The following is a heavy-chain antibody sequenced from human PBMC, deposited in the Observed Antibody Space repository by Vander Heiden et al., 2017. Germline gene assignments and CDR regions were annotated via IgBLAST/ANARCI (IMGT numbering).Heavy chain of an antibody. D-gene: IGHD3-16*01. CDR3: AKGRESRGAYRPFDF. Sequence: EVLLLESGGGLVQPGESLRLSSSSFGFTFSTYAMSWVRQAPGKGLEWVSAISNSGSSTNFADSVKGRFTISRDNSKYTLYLQMNSLRAEDTAVYFCAKGRESRGAYRPFDFWGQGILVTVSS. J-gene: IGHJ4*02. V-gene: IGHV3-23*01. CDR1: GFTFSTYA. CDR2: ISNSGSST.